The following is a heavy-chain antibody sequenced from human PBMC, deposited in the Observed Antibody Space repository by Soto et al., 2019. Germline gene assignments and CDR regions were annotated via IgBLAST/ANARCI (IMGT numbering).Heavy chain of an antibody. CDR2: IYYSGQT. V-gene: IGHV4-39*01. J-gene: IGHJ5*02. CDR3: ARHGSS. CDR1: GVSISGSSYY. Sequence: SETLSLTCSVSGVSISGSSYYWGWIRQPPGKGLEWIGSIYYSGQTYYNPSLKSRVTISVDRSKNQFSLNLTSVTATDTAFYYCARHGSSWGQGTLVTVS.